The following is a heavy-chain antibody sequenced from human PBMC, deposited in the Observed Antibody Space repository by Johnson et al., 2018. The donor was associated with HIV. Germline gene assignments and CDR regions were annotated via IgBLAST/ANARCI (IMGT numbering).Heavy chain of an antibody. CDR3: AKDRDYDGSGLI. D-gene: IGHD3-10*01. V-gene: IGHV3-30*02. Sequence: QVQLVESGGGLVKSGGSLRLSCAASGFTFSSYGMHWVRQAPGKGLEWVAFIRYDGSNNYYADSVKGRFTIPRDNSKNTLYLQMNSLRAEDTAVYYCAKDRDYDGSGLIWGQGTMVTVSS. CDR2: IRYDGSNN. CDR1: GFTFSSYG. J-gene: IGHJ3*02.